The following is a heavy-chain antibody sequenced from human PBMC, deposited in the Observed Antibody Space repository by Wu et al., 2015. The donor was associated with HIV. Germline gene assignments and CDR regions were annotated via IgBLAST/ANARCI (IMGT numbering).Heavy chain of an antibody. J-gene: IGHJ4*02. Sequence: HVHLVQSGAEVKKPGASVKVSCKASGYRFTSHGISWVRQAPGQGLEWMGRLNPNTGGADSAQKFQGRVTLTRDTSISTAYMDLSSLRPDDTATYYCASGIQAGGANYWGQGTLVTVS. CDR1: GYRFTSHG. CDR3: ASGIQAGGANY. D-gene: IGHD2-21*01. CDR2: LNPNTGGA. V-gene: IGHV1-18*01.